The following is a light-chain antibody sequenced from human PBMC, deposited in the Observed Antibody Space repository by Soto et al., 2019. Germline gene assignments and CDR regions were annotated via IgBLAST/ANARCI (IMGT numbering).Light chain of an antibody. Sequence: QSVLTQPASVSGSLGQSITSSCTGTTRDIAGYNYISWYQQLPGKAPKLMIYQVTIRPSGISNRFSGSKSGNTASLTISGLQAVDEADYYCTSFSSSTSLYVFGTGTNVTVL. CDR2: QVT. CDR3: TSFSSSTSLYV. CDR1: TRDIAGYNY. V-gene: IGLV2-14*01. J-gene: IGLJ1*01.